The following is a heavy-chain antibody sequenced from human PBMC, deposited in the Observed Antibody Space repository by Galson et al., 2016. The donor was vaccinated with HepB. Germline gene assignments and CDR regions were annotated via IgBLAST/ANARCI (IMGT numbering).Heavy chain of an antibody. CDR2: FDPEDGET. J-gene: IGHJ3*02. Sequence: SVKVSCKVSGYTLTELSMHWVRQAPGKGLEWMGGFDPEDGETIYAQKFQGRVTMTEDTSTDTAYMDLSSLRSEDTALYYCVTADSSGWKAFEIWGQGTMVTVSS. V-gene: IGHV1-24*01. D-gene: IGHD6-19*01. CDR1: GYTLTELS. CDR3: VTADSSGWKAFEI.